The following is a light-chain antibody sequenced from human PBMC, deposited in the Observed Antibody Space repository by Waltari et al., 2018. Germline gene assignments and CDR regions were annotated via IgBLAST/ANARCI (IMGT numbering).Light chain of an antibody. Sequence: EIVLTQSPATLSLSPGQRGTLSCRASQSVGGNLAWYQQKPGQAPRPLIYDASNRATGIPARFSGSGSGTDFTLTISSLEPEDFAVYYCQQRRTWPSITFGQGTRLEI. CDR1: QSVGGN. V-gene: IGKV3-11*01. CDR2: DAS. CDR3: QQRRTWPSIT. J-gene: IGKJ5*01.